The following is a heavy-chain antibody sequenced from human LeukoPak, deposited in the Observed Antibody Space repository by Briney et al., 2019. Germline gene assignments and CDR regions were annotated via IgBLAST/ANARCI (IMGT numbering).Heavy chain of an antibody. CDR1: GYTFSSYG. CDR2: ISAYNGHT. V-gene: IGHV1-18*01. D-gene: IGHD3-22*01. Sequence: ASVKVSCKASGYTFSSYGISWVRQAPGQGLEWMGWISAYNGHTDYAQKLQGRVTITADESTSTAYMELSSLRSEDTAVYYCAGDRGSSGYYSYYFDYWGQGTLVTVSS. J-gene: IGHJ4*02. CDR3: AGDRGSSGYYSYYFDY.